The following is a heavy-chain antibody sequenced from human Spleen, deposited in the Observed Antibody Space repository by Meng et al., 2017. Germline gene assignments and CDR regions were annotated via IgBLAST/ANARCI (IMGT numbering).Heavy chain of an antibody. V-gene: IGHV1-2*06. CDR1: GYTFTGYY. Sequence: VWLVQSGAWGKKPGASVKVSCKASGYTFTGYYMHWVRQAPGQGLEWMGRIDPKSGDTHYAQRFQGRVTMTGDTSISTAYMELSGLRSDDTAMYYCARDEDISAAGKLFGDYWGQGTLVTVSS. J-gene: IGHJ4*02. D-gene: IGHD6-13*01. CDR3: ARDEDISAAGKLFGDY. CDR2: IDPKSGDT.